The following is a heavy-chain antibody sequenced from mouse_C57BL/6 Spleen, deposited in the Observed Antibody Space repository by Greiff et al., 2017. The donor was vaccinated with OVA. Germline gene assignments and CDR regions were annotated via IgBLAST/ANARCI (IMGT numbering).Heavy chain of an antibody. CDR2: INPNNGGT. CDR1: GYTFTDYY. Sequence: EVQLQQSGPELVKPGASVKISCKASGYTFTDYYMNWVKQSHGKSLEWIGDINPNNGGTSYNQKFKGKATLTVDKSSSTAYMELRSLTSEDSAVYYCARRHWGFDYWGQGTTLTVSS. CDR3: ARRHWGFDY. V-gene: IGHV1-26*01. J-gene: IGHJ2*01. D-gene: IGHD4-1*01.